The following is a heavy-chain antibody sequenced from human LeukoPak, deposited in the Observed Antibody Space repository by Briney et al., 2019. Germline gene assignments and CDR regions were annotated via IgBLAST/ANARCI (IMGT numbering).Heavy chain of an antibody. CDR3: VRESNDFLTGYYDY. Sequence: PGGSLRLSCAASGFTFSTYDFHWVRQATGKGLEWVSAIGTVGDTHYPGSVKGRFTISRENAKNSVFLLMDSLRAGDTAVYYCVRESNDFLTGYYDYWGQGILVTVSS. CDR2: IGTVGDT. CDR1: GFTFSTYD. D-gene: IGHD3-9*01. J-gene: IGHJ4*02. V-gene: IGHV3-13*01.